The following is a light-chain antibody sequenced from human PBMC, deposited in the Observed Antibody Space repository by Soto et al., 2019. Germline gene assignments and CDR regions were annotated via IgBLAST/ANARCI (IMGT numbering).Light chain of an antibody. CDR1: SSDVGGYKY. Sequence: QSVLTQPASVSGSPGQSITITCTGTSSDVGGYKYVSWYQQHPGKAPKLLIYVVSNRPSGVSNRFSGSKAGNTASLTTSGLRAEDEADYYCSSYTTTSTYLFGTGTKVTVL. CDR2: VVS. V-gene: IGLV2-14*01. CDR3: SSYTTTSTYL. J-gene: IGLJ1*01.